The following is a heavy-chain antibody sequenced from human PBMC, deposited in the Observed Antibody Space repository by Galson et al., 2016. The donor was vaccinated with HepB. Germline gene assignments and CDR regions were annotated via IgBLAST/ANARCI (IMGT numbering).Heavy chain of an antibody. CDR2: VCGSCGST. J-gene: IGHJ1*01. CDR1: GFTFNNYA. V-gene: IGHV3-23*01. CDR3: AQFRYTSGWYTEGYFHY. Sequence: SLRLSCAASGFTFNNYAMGWVRQAPGKGLEWLSGVCGSCGSTYYADSVKGRFTISRDNSKNTLYLQRNSLGAEDTAVYYCAQFRYTSGWYTEGYFHYWGQGTLVTVSS. D-gene: IGHD6-19*01.